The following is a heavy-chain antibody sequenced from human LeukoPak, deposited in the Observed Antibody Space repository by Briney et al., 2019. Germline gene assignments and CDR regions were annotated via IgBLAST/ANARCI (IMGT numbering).Heavy chain of an antibody. Sequence: ASVKVSCKVSGYTLTELSMHWVRQAPGKGLEWMGGFDPEDGETIYAQKFQGRVTMTEDTSTDTAYMELSSLRSEDTAVYYRATGATYYPDAFDIWGQGTMVTVSS. CDR2: FDPEDGET. J-gene: IGHJ3*02. V-gene: IGHV1-24*01. D-gene: IGHD3-10*01. CDR3: ATGATYYPDAFDI. CDR1: GYTLTELS.